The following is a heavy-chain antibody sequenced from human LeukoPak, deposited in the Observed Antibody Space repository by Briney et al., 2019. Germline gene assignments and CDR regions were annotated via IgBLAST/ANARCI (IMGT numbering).Heavy chain of an antibody. CDR3: ARGSEGYYYGSGSSFDY. CDR2: ISSDGSNT. D-gene: IGHD3-10*01. V-gene: IGHV3-30-3*01. CDR1: GFTFSSNA. J-gene: IGHJ4*02. Sequence: GGSLRLSCAASGFTFSSNAMDWVRQAPGKGLEWVAVISSDGSNTYYADSVKGRFTISRDNSKNTLYLQMKSLRAEDTAVYYCARGSEGYYYGSGSSFDYWGQGTRVTISS.